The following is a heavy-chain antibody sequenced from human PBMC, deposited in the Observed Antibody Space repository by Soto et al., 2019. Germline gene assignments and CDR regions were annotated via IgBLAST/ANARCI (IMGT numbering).Heavy chain of an antibody. D-gene: IGHD2-15*01. CDR2: MNPNSGNT. V-gene: IGHV1-8*01. Sequence: QVQLVQSGAEVKKPGASVKVSCKASGYTFTSYDINWVRQATGQGLEWMGWMNPNSGNTGYAQKFQGRVTMTRNTSIRTAYMELSSLRSEDTAVYYCARAKGERYCSGGSCYPKGDAFDIWGQGTMVTVSS. CDR1: GYTFTSYD. CDR3: ARAKGERYCSGGSCYPKGDAFDI. J-gene: IGHJ3*02.